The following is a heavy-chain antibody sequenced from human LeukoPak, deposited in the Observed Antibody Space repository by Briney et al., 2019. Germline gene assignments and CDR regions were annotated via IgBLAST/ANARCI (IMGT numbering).Heavy chain of an antibody. Sequence: GGSLRLSCAASGFTFNNYAMSWVRQAPGKGLEWVSAISGSDAGTYYADSVKGRFTISRDNSKNTLYLQMNSLRAEDAAVYYCAKGGSFTVGATPRGHFDYWGQGILVTVSS. J-gene: IGHJ4*02. CDR3: AKGGSFTVGATPRGHFDY. CDR1: GFTFNNYA. D-gene: IGHD1-26*01. CDR2: ISGSDAGT. V-gene: IGHV3-23*01.